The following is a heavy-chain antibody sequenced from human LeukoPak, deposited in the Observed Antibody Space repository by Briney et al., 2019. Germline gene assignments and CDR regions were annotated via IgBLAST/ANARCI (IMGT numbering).Heavy chain of an antibody. CDR3: AREGADILTGPDAFDI. J-gene: IGHJ3*02. D-gene: IGHD3-9*01. CDR2: IYYSGST. V-gene: IGHV4-59*01. CDR1: GGSISSYY. Sequence: PSETLSLTCTVSGGSISSYYWSWIRQPPGKGLEWIGYIYYSGSTNYNPSLKSRVTISVDTSKNQFSLKLSSVTAADMAVYYCAREGADILTGPDAFDIWGQGTMVTVSS.